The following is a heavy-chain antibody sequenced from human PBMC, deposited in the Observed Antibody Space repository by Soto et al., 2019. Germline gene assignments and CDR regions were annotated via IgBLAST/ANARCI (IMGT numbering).Heavy chain of an antibody. CDR1: GYTFTSYA. CDR2: INAGNGNT. J-gene: IGHJ5*02. V-gene: IGHV1-3*01. Sequence: QVQLVQSGAEVKKPGASVKVSCKASGYTFTSYAMHWVRQAPGQRLEWMGWINAGNGNTKYSQKLQGRVTITRDTSASTAYMELSSLRSEDTAVYSCARGVAGPLHWFDPWGQGTLVTVSS. D-gene: IGHD6-19*01. CDR3: ARGVAGPLHWFDP.